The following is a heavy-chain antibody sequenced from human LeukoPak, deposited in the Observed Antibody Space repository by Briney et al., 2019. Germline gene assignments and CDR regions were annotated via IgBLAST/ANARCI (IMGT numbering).Heavy chain of an antibody. J-gene: IGHJ4*02. D-gene: IGHD5-12*01. CDR2: ISSSSGTI. CDR3: AREGDIVADY. V-gene: IGHV3-48*02. CDR1: GFTFSSFT. Sequence: GGSLRLSCAASGFTFSSFTMNWVRQAPGKGLEWVSYISSSSGTIYYADSVKGRFTISRDNAKSSLYLQMNSLRDEDTAVYYCAREGDIVADYWGQGTLVTVSS.